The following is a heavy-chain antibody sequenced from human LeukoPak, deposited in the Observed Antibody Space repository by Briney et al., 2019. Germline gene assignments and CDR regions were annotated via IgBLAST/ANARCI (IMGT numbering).Heavy chain of an antibody. CDR1: EFTFSTYA. CDR3: TTVLWFGELLSGY. CDR2: IKSKTDGETT. J-gene: IGHJ4*02. Sequence: PGGSLRLSCAASEFTFSTYAMSWVRQAPGKGLEWVGRIKSKTDGETTDYAAPVKGRFTISRDDSKNTLYLQMNSQRTEDTAVYYCTTVLWFGELLSGYWGQGTLVTVSS. V-gene: IGHV3-15*01. D-gene: IGHD3-10*01.